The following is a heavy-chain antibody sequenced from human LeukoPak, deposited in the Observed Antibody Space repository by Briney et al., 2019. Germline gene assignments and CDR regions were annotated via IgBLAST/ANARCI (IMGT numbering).Heavy chain of an antibody. CDR1: GFTFSSYW. V-gene: IGHV3-74*01. Sequence: QPGGSLRLSCAASGFTFSSYWMHWVRQAPGKGLVWVSRINSDGSSTSYADPVKGRFTISRDNAKNTLYLQMNSLRAEDTAVYYCARGGTVTTEDWFDPWGQGTLVTVSS. D-gene: IGHD4-17*01. CDR3: ARGGTVTTEDWFDP. J-gene: IGHJ5*02. CDR2: INSDGSST.